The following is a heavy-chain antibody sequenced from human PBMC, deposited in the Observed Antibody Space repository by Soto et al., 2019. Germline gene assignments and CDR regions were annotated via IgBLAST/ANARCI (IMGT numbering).Heavy chain of an antibody. CDR1: GFTFSSYA. V-gene: IGHV3-30-3*01. Sequence: QVQLVESGGGVVQPGRSLRLSCAASGFTFSSYAMHWVRQAPGKGLEWVAVISYDGSNKYYADSVKGRFTISRDNSKNTLYLQMNSLRAEDTAVYYCARDLVPTTVTIVSGVLEYWGQGTLVTVSS. CDR2: ISYDGSNK. D-gene: IGHD4-17*01. CDR3: ARDLVPTTVTIVSGVLEY. J-gene: IGHJ4*02.